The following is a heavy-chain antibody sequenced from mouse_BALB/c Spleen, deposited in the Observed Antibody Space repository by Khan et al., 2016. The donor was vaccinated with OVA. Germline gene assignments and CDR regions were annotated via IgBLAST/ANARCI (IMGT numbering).Heavy chain of an antibody. D-gene: IGHD2-14*01. J-gene: IGHJ3*01. CDR3: VRDWAYHRNDGWFAY. V-gene: IGHV1-4*01. CDR2: INPSNAYT. CDR1: GYTFTSYT. Sequence: QVQLKQSGAELARPGASVKMSCKASGYTFTSYTIHWIKLRPGQGLEWIGYINPSNAYTNYNQRFKDKATLTADKSSTTAYIQLSSLTSDDSAVYYCVRDWAYHRNDGWFAYWGLGTLVTVSA.